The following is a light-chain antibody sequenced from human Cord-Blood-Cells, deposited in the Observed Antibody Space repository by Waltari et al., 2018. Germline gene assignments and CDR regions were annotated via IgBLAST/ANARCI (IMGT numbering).Light chain of an antibody. V-gene: IGKV3-11*01. Sequence: EIVLTQSPATLSLSPGERATLSCRASQSVSSYLAWYQQKNGQAPRLLTYDASNRATGIPARFSGSGSGTAFTLTISSLEPEDSAVYYCQQRSNWPPGVTFGGGTKVEIK. CDR1: QSVSSY. CDR3: QQRSNWPPGVT. J-gene: IGKJ4*01. CDR2: DAS.